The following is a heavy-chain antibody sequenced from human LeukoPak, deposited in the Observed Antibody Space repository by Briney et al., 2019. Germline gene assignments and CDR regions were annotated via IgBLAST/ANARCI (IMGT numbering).Heavy chain of an antibody. Sequence: GASVEVSCKTSGYTFSSYDINWVGQATGQGLEWMGWMSPNSGNTGYAQKFQGRVTMTRNTSASTAYMKLSSLRSEDTAVYFCARGFSGSAYFPKPWGQGTLVTVSS. V-gene: IGHV1-8*01. D-gene: IGHD3-10*01. J-gene: IGHJ5*02. CDR2: MSPNSGNT. CDR3: ARGFSGSAYFPKP. CDR1: GYTFSSYD.